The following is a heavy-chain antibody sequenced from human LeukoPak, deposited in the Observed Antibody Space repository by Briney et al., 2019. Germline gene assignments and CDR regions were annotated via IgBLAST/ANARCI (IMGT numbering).Heavy chain of an antibody. J-gene: IGHJ4*02. CDR2: ISSSGSTI. CDR3: AKDGGSLTYYFDY. CDR1: GFTFSDYY. Sequence: GGSLRLSCAASGFTFSDYYMSWIRQAPGKGLEWVSYISSSGSTIYYADSVKGRFTISRDNAKNSLYLQMNSLRAEDAAVYYCAKDGGSLTYYFDYWGQGTLVTVSS. D-gene: IGHD1-26*01. V-gene: IGHV3-11*01.